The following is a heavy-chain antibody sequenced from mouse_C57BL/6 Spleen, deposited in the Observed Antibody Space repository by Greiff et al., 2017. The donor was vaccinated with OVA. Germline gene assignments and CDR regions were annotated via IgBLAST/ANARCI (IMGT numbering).Heavy chain of an antibody. CDR3: AREEARDYWYFDV. CDR1: GYSITSGYD. J-gene: IGHJ1*03. V-gene: IGHV3-1*01. CDR2: ISYSGST. Sequence: DVHLVESGPGMVKPSQSLSLTCTVTGYSITSGYDWHWIRHFPGNKLEWMGYISYSGSTNYNPSLKSRISITHDTSKNHFFLKLNSVTTEDTATYYCAREEARDYWYFDVWGTGTTVTVSS.